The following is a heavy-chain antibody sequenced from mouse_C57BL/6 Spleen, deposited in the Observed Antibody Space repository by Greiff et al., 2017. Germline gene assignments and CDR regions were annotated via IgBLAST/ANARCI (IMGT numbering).Heavy chain of an antibody. J-gene: IGHJ2*01. D-gene: IGHD2-5*01. CDR1: GYTFTDYE. Sequence: VQLQQSGAELVRPGASVTLSCKASGYTFTDYEMHWVKQTPVHGLEWIGAIDPETGGTAYNQKFKGKAILTADKSSSTAYMELRSLTSEDSAVYYCTRSSNYVGVYYFDYWGQGTTLTVSS. CDR3: TRSSNYVGVYYFDY. V-gene: IGHV1-15*01. CDR2: IDPETGGT.